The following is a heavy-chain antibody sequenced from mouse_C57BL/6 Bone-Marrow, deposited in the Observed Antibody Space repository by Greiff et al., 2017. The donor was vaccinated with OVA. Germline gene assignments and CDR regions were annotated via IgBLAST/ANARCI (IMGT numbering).Heavy chain of an antibody. V-gene: IGHV1-4*01. CDR2: INPSSGYT. Sequence: VQLQQSGAELARPGASVKMSCKASGYTFTSYTMHWVKQRPGQGLEWIGYINPSSGYTKYNQKFKDKATLTADKSPSTAYMQLSSLTSEDSAVYYCARVFITGAMDYWGQGTSVTVSS. CDR1: GYTFTSYT. D-gene: IGHD1-1*01. J-gene: IGHJ4*01. CDR3: ARVFITGAMDY.